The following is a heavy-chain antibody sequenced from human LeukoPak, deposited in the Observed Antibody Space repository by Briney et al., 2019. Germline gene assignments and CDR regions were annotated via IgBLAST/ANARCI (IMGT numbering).Heavy chain of an antibody. CDR2: ISAYNGNT. V-gene: IGHV1-18*01. J-gene: IGHJ5*02. CDR3: ARLGYSSSWYNWFDP. Sequence: GASVKVSCKASGYTFTSYGISWVRQAPGQGLEWMGWISAYNGNTNYAQKLQGRVTMTTDTSTSTAYMELRSLRSDDTAVYYCARLGYSSSWYNWFDPWGQGTLVTVSS. CDR1: GYTFTSYG. D-gene: IGHD6-13*01.